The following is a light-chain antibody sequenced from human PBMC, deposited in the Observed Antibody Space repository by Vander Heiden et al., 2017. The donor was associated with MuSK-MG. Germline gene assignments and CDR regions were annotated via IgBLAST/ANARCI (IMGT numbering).Light chain of an antibody. Sequence: PASFFPSTGDRVTLTCLARQGISSYLAWYQQKPGKAPKLLIFAASTLRRGIRSTCSGSGDVTDVTLTILCRQSEDFETFCCQQEHSDHPMYTLGQGTKLEIK. CDR2: AAS. J-gene: IGKJ2*01. V-gene: IGKV1-8*01. CDR3: QQEHSDHPMYT. CDR1: QGISSY.